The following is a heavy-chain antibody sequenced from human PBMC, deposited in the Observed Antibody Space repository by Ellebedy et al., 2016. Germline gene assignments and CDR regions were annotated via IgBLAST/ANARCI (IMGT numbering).Heavy chain of an antibody. CDR2: IYSGGST. CDR1: GFTVSSNY. V-gene: IGHV3-66*01. D-gene: IGHD3-22*01. J-gene: IGHJ1*01. CDR3: ASCSSGYYGYFQH. Sequence: GESLKISCAASGFTVSSNYMSWVRQAPGKGLEWVSLIYSGGSTYSADSVKGRFTISRDNSKNTLYLQMDSLRAEDTAVYYCASCSSGYYGYFQHWGQGTLVTVSS.